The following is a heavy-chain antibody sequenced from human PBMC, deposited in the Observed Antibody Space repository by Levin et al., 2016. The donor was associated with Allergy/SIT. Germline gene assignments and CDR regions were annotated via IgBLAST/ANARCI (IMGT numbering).Heavy chain of an antibody. V-gene: IGHV4-34*01. CDR2: INHSGST. D-gene: IGHD1-26*01. CDR3: ANFKGGDDI. Sequence: WIRQPPGKGLEWIGEINHSGSTNYNPSLKSRVTISVDTSKNQFSLKLSSVTAADTAVYYCANFKGGDDIWGQGTMVTVSS. J-gene: IGHJ3*02.